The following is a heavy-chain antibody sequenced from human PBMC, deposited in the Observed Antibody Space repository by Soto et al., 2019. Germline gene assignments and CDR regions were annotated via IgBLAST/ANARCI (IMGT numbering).Heavy chain of an antibody. J-gene: IGHJ6*02. Sequence: ASVKVSCKASGYTFTSYGISWVRQAPGQGLEWMGWISAYNGNTNYAQKLQGRVTMTTDTSTSTAYMELRSLRSDDTAVYYCARVGLLWFGELSPTTYYGMDVWGQGTTVTVSS. CDR1: GYTFTSYG. CDR3: ARVGLLWFGELSPTTYYGMDV. CDR2: ISAYNGNT. V-gene: IGHV1-18*01. D-gene: IGHD3-10*01.